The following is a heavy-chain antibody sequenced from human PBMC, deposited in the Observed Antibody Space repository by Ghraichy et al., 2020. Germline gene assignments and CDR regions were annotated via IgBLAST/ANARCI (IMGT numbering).Heavy chain of an antibody. J-gene: IGHJ6*02. CDR1: GITFSSFG. D-gene: IGHD3-22*01. Sequence: LSLTCAASGITFSSFGMHWVRQAPGKGLEWVAFISYDGSNKYYADSVKGRFTISRDNSKNTLFLQMNTLRAEDTAVYYCAKDLSSSGPSSWGQGTTVTVSS. CDR2: ISYDGSNK. V-gene: IGHV3-30*18. CDR3: AKDLSSSGPSS.